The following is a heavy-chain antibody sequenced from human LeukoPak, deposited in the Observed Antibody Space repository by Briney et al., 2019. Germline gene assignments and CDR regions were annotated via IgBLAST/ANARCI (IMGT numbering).Heavy chain of an antibody. J-gene: IGHJ4*02. CDR3: ARDVGVVAATSLDY. CDR2: INPSGGST. V-gene: IGHV1-46*01. D-gene: IGHD2-15*01. CDR1: GGTFSSYA. Sequence: ASVKVSCKASGGTFSSYAISWVRQAPGQGLEWMGIINPSGGSTSYAQKFQGRVTMTRDTSTSTVYMELSSLRSEDTAVYYCARDVGVVAATSLDYWGQGTLVTVSS.